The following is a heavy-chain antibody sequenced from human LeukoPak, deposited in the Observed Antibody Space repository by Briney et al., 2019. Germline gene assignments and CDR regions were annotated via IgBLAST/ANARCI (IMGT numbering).Heavy chain of an antibody. CDR2: IIPILGIA. CDR1: GGTFSSYT. CDR3: ARRSSALDAFDI. J-gene: IGHJ3*02. V-gene: IGHV1-69*02. Sequence: ASVKVSCKASGGTFSSYTISWVRQAPGQGLEWMGRIIPILGIANYAQKFQGRVTITADKSTSTAYMELSSLTSEDTAVYYCARRSSALDAFDIWGQGTMVTVSS. D-gene: IGHD6-25*01.